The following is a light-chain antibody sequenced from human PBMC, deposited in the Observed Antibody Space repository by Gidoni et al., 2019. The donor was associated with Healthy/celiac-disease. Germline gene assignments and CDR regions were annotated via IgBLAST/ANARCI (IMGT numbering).Light chain of an antibody. J-gene: IGKJ3*01. CDR3: QQYNNYPFT. Sequence: AIQLTYSPSSLSASVGDRVTITCPASQGISSALAWYQQKPGKAPKLLIYDASSLESGVPSRFSGSGSGTDFTLTISSLQPEDFATYYCQQYNNYPFTFXPXTKVDIK. CDR2: DAS. CDR1: QGISSA. V-gene: IGKV1D-13*01.